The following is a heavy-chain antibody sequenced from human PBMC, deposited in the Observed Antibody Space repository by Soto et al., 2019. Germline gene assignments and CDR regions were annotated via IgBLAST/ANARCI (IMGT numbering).Heavy chain of an antibody. V-gene: IGHV4-39*02. CDR3: ARVTIFEYWFDP. D-gene: IGHD3-3*01. Sequence: SETQSHSSNVSGCSIGSRGCDLGWIRQPPGKGLEWIGTIYHSGSAYYNPSLKSRVTMSVDTSKNNFSLRLTSVTAADTAVYYCARVTIFEYWFDPWGQGILVNCSS. CDR2: IYHSGSA. CDR1: GCSIGSRGCD. J-gene: IGHJ5*02.